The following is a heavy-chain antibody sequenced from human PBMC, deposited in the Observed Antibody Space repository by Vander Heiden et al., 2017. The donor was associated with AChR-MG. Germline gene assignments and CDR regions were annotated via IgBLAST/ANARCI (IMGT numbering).Heavy chain of an antibody. V-gene: IGHV4-38-2*02. CDR2: IYHSGST. CDR1: GYSISSGYY. D-gene: IGHD3-10*01. J-gene: IGHJ4*02. CDR3: ARETYVLLWFRELSDPYYFDY. Sequence: QVQLQESGPGLVKPSETLSLTCAVSGYSISSGYYWGWIRQPPGKGLGLIGSIYHSGSTYYNPSLKSRVTIAVDTSKNQFSLKLSSVTAADTAVYYCARETYVLLWFRELSDPYYFDYWGQGTLVTVSS.